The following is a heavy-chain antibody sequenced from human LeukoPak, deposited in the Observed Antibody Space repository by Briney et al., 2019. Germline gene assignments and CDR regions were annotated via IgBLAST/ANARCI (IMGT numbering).Heavy chain of an antibody. D-gene: IGHD3-10*01. V-gene: IGHV3-49*03. Sequence: GRSLRLSCTASGFTFGDYAMSWFRQAPGKGLEWVGFIRSKAYGGTTEYAASVKGRFTISRDDSKSVAYLQMNSLKTEDTAVYYCTRGKLWFGEYVEDAFDIWGQGTMVTVSS. CDR1: GFTFGDYA. J-gene: IGHJ3*02. CDR3: TRGKLWFGEYVEDAFDI. CDR2: IRSKAYGGTT.